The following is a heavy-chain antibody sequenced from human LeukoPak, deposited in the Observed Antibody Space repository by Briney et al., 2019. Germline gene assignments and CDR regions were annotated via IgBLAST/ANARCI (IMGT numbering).Heavy chain of an antibody. Sequence: ASETLSLTCTVSGGSISSYYWSWIRQPPGKGLEWIGEINHSGSTNYNPSLKSRVTISVDTSKNQFSLKLSSVTAADTAVYYCARGSSATPFDYWGQGTLVTVSS. CDR2: INHSGST. J-gene: IGHJ4*02. D-gene: IGHD6-13*01. V-gene: IGHV4-34*01. CDR3: ARGSSATPFDY. CDR1: GGSISSYY.